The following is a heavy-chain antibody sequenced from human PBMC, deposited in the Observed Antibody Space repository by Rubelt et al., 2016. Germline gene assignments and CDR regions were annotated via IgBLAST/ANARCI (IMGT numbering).Heavy chain of an antibody. Sequence: QLQLQESGPGLVKPSETLSLTCTVSGGSISSNNYYWGWIRQPPGKGLEWIGSIYYSGKIYYDPSLKSRVTIFVDTSQNQFSLKLSSVTAADSAVYYSAGHEIGDSYGSRTYRGPMDYWGQGTLVTVSS. J-gene: IGHJ4*02. CDR2: IYYSGKI. V-gene: IGHV4-39*01. D-gene: IGHD3-10*01. CDR3: AGHEIGDSYGSRTYRGPMDY. CDR1: GGSISSNNYY.